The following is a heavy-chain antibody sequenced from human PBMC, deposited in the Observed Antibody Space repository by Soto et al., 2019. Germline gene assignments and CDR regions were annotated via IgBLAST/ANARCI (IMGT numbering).Heavy chain of an antibody. Sequence: ASVKVSCKASGYTFTSYGISWVRQAPGQGLEWMGWISAYNGNTTYAQKLQGRVTMTTDTSTSTAYMELRSLRSDDTAVYYCARDHRYFDWLSLDYWGQGTLVTVSA. CDR2: ISAYNGNT. CDR3: ARDHRYFDWLSLDY. J-gene: IGHJ4*02. D-gene: IGHD3-9*01. CDR1: GYTFTSYG. V-gene: IGHV1-18*04.